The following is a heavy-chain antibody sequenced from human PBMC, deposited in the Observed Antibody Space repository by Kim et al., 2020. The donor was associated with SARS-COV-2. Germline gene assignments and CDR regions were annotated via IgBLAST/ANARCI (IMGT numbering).Heavy chain of an antibody. CDR2: T. CDR3: ARGLSSGWYWD. D-gene: IGHD6-19*01. Sequence: TKYSQKFQGRVTITRDTSASTAYMELSSLRSEDTAVYYCARGLSSGWYWDWGQGTLVTVSS. J-gene: IGHJ4*02. V-gene: IGHV1-3*01.